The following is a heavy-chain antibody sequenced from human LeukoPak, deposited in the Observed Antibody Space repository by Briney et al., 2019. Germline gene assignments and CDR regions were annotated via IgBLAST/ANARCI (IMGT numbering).Heavy chain of an antibody. V-gene: IGHV3-23*01. CDR2: ITASGGST. CDR3: ARDYPTSGIVTIFDY. CDR1: GFTFNNYA. D-gene: IGHD1-1*01. Sequence: GGSLRLSCASSGFTFNNYAMTWVRQAPGKGPEWVSSITASGGSTYCADSVKGRFTISRDNSKNTLYLQMSSLRAEDTAVYYCARDYPTSGIVTIFDYWGQGTLVTVSS. J-gene: IGHJ4*02.